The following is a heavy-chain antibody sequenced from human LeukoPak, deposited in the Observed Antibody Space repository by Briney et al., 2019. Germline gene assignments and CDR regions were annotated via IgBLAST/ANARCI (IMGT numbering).Heavy chain of an antibody. V-gene: IGHV1-24*01. CDR2: FDPEDGET. CDR3: ATGGIAAARKFDY. D-gene: IGHD6-13*01. CDR1: GYTLTELS. J-gene: IGHJ4*02. Sequence: ASVKVSCKVSGYTLTELSMHWVRQAPGKGLEWMGGFDPEDGETIYAQKFQGRVTMTEDTSTDTAYMELSGLRSEDTAVYYCATGGIAAARKFDYWGQGTLVTVSS.